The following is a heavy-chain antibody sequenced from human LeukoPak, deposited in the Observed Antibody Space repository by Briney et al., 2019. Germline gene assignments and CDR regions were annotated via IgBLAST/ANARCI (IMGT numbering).Heavy chain of an antibody. CDR1: GFTFSSYA. Sequence: GGSLRLSCAASGFTFSSYAMSWVRQAPGKGLEGVSAISGSGGSTYYADSVKGRFTISRDNSKNTLYLQMNSLRAEDTAVYYCARDPYCSSTSCWARGSFDYWGQGTLVTVSS. V-gene: IGHV3-23*01. CDR3: ARDPYCSSTSCWARGSFDY. D-gene: IGHD2-2*01. J-gene: IGHJ4*02. CDR2: ISGSGGST.